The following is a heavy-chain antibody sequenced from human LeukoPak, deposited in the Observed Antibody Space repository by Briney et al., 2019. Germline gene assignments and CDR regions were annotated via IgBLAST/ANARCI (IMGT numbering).Heavy chain of an antibody. CDR1: GFTFSSYS. J-gene: IGHJ4*02. CDR3: ARDIGLAARPLDY. D-gene: IGHD6-6*01. V-gene: IGHV3-21*01. CDR2: ISSSSSYI. Sequence: PGGSLRLSCAASGFTFSSYSMNWVRQAPGKGLEWVSSISSSSSYIYYADSVKGRFTISRDNAKNSLYLQMNSLRAEDTAVYYCARDIGLAARPLDYWGQGTLVAVSS.